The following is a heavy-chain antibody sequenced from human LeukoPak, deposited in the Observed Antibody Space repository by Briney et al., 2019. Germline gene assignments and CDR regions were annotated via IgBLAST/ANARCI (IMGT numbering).Heavy chain of an antibody. J-gene: IGHJ4*02. Sequence: PGGSLRLSCAASGFTFSSYSMNWVRQAPGKGLEWVSSISSSSSYIYYADSVKGRFTISRDNSKNTLYLQMNSLRAEDTAVYYCAKDQGGAIFGVVIPQYYFDYWGQGTLVTVST. CDR2: ISSSSSYI. V-gene: IGHV3-21*04. CDR1: GFTFSSYS. D-gene: IGHD3-3*01. CDR3: AKDQGGAIFGVVIPQYYFDY.